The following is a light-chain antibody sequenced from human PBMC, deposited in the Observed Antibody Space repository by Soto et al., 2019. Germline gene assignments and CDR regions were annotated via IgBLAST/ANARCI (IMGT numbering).Light chain of an antibody. Sequence: QSVLTQPASVSGSPGQSITISCTGTSSDIGAYNYVSWYQQHPGKDPKVMIYKVSNRPSGVSDRFSGSKSANTASLTISGLQAEDEADYYCSSYSSSSSLYVFGTGTKLTVL. CDR3: SSYSSSSSLYV. J-gene: IGLJ1*01. V-gene: IGLV2-14*01. CDR2: KVS. CDR1: SSDIGAYNY.